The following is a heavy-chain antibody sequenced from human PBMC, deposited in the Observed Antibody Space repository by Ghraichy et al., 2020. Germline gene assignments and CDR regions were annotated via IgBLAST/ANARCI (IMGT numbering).Heavy chain of an antibody. CDR2: ISGSGGST. J-gene: IGHJ6*02. CDR3: AKDLGETSSYFNYYYNGMDV. CDR1: GFTFNTYA. V-gene: IGHV3-23*01. D-gene: IGHD3-22*01. Sequence: GGSLRLSCAASGFTFNTYAMCWVHQAPGKGLEWVSAISGSGGSTYYADSVKGRFTISRDNYRNTLYLQMNSLTAEDTAIYYCAKDLGETSSYFNYYYNGMDVWGQGTTVSVSS.